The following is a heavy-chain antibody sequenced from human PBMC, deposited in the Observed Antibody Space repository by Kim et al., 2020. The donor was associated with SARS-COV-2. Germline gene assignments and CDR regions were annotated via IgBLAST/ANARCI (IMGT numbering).Heavy chain of an antibody. Sequence: SETLSLTCAVYGGSFSGYYWSWIRQPPGKGLEWIGEINHSGSTNYNPSLKSRVTISVDTSKNQFSLKLSSVTAADTAVYYCARSSRGSGSTWDYFDYWG. CDR3: ARSSRGSGSTWDYFDY. J-gene: IGHJ4*01. D-gene: IGHD3-10*01. CDR2: INHSGST. V-gene: IGHV4-34*01. CDR1: GGSFSGYY.